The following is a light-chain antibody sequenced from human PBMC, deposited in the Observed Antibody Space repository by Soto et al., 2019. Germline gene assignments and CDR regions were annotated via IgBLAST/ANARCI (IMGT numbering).Light chain of an antibody. Sequence: QSVLTQAPSVAGSPGQSVTSACTWSSSRIGAGYDVHWYQQLPGTAPKLLIYGNSNRPSGVPDRFSGSKSGTSASLAITGLQAEDEADYYCQSYDSSLSAHVFGTATKATVL. CDR2: GNS. CDR1: SSRIGAGYD. V-gene: IGLV1-40*01. CDR3: QSYDSSLSAHV. J-gene: IGLJ1*01.